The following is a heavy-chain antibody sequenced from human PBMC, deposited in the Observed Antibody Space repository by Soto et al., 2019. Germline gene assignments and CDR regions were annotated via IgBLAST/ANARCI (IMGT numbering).Heavy chain of an antibody. Sequence: ASVKVSCKVSGYTLTELSMHWVRQAPGKGLEWMGGFDPEDGETIYAQKFQGRVTMTEDTSTDTAYMELSSLRSEDTAVYYCATATTMIVVVIASHAFDLWGQGTMVTVS. CDR3: ATATTMIVVVIASHAFDL. CDR2: FDPEDGET. CDR1: GYTLTELS. D-gene: IGHD3-22*01. V-gene: IGHV1-24*01. J-gene: IGHJ3*01.